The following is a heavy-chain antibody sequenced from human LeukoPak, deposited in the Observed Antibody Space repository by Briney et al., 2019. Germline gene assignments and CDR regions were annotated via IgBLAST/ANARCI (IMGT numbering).Heavy chain of an antibody. J-gene: IGHJ4*02. Sequence: GGPLRLSCAGSGFTFSSYWMHWVRQAPGKGLVWVSRISTDASSTTYADSVKGRFTISRDNAKGTLYLQMNSLRAEDTAVYYCARQTGSGLFILPGGQGTLVTVSS. V-gene: IGHV3-74*01. CDR3: ARQTGSGLFILP. CDR2: ISTDASST. CDR1: GFTFSSYW. D-gene: IGHD3/OR15-3a*01.